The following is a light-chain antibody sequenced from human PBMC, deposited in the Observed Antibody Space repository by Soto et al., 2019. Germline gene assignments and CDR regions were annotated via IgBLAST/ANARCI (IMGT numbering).Light chain of an antibody. V-gene: IGKV3-20*01. CDR3: QQYGGSPRT. Sequence: EIVLTQSPGTLSLSPGERGTLSCRASQSVGSGYLAWYQQKPGQAPRLLIYDASSRATGIPDRFSGSGSGTDFTLTISRLEPEDFAVYYCQQYGGSPRTFGQGTKVDIK. CDR2: DAS. CDR1: QSVGSGY. J-gene: IGKJ1*01.